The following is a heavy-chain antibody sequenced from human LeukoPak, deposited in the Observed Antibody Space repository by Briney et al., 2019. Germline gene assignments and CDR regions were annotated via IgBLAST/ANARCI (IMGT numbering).Heavy chain of an antibody. D-gene: IGHD6-19*01. CDR3: AKVKEMYSSGSYYFDY. CDR2: ISYDGFNP. V-gene: IGHV3-30*18. J-gene: IGHJ4*02. Sequence: GGSLRLSCAASGFTFSSSGMHWVRQAPGKGLEWVAVISYDGFNPYYADSVKGRFTISRDNSKNTLWLQMNSLRAEDTAVYYCAKVKEMYSSGSYYFDYWGQGTLVTVSS. CDR1: GFTFSSSG.